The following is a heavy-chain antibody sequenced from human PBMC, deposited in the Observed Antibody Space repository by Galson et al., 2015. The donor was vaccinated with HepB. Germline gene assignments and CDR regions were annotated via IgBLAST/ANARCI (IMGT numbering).Heavy chain of an antibody. J-gene: IGHJ4*02. Sequence: SLRLSCAASGFTFSSYGMHWVRQAPGKGLEWVAFIRYDGSNKYYADSVKGRFTISRDNSKNTLYLQMNSLRAEDTAVYYCAKEGGMDVVVVAALFDYWGQGTLVTVSS. V-gene: IGHV3-30*02. CDR3: AKEGGMDVVVVAALFDY. D-gene: IGHD2-15*01. CDR1: GFTFSSYG. CDR2: IRYDGSNK.